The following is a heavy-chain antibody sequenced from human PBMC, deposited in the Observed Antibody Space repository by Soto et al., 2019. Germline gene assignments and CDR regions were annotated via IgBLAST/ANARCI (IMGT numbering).Heavy chain of an antibody. CDR3: AKSSRYCSGGGCFYYFDY. J-gene: IGHJ4*02. CDR1: GFTFGSYA. V-gene: IGHV3-23*01. Sequence: EVQLLESGGGLVQPGGSLRLSCAASGFTFGSYAWSWVRQAPGKGLDWVSIIGGNGVTTFYADSVKGRFTISRDVSKNTVFLQMSSLRAEDTAVYYCAKSSRYCSGGGCFYYFDYWGQGTLVTVSS. D-gene: IGHD2-15*01. CDR2: IGGNGVTT.